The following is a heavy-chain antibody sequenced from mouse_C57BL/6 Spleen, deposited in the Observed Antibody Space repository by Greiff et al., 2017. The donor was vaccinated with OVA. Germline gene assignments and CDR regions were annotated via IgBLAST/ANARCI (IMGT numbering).Heavy chain of an antibody. CDR3: ARREIYYGNYFDY. V-gene: IGHV1-61*01. Sequence: VQLQQSGAELVRPGSSVKLSCKASGYTFTSYWMDWVKQRPGQGLEWIGNIYPSDSETHYNQKFKDKATLTVDKSSSTAYMQLSSLTSEDSAVYYCARREIYYGNYFDYWGQGTTLTVSS. CDR1: GYTFTSYW. CDR2: IYPSDSET. J-gene: IGHJ2*01. D-gene: IGHD2-1*01.